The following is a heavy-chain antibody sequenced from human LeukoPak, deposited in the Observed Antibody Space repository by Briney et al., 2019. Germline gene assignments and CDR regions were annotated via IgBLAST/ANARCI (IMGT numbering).Heavy chain of an antibody. J-gene: IGHJ6*03. Sequence: TGGSLRLSCAASGFTFSNHGMHWVRQAPGKGLEWVAFIRYDGTDKYYADSVKGRFTISRDNSKNTLYLQMNSLRAADTAVYYCTRVEETATTAAIIRKYSYYYYYMDVWGKGNTVTVSS. V-gene: IGHV3-30*02. CDR3: TRVEETATTAAIIRKYSYYYYYMDV. D-gene: IGHD4-11*01. CDR2: IRYDGTDK. CDR1: GFTFSNHG.